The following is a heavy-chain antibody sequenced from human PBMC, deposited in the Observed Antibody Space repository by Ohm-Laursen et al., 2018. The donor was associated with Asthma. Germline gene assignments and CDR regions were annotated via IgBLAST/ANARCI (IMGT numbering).Heavy chain of an antibody. CDR3: ARLPRTEGNWFDP. V-gene: IGHV4-31*11. CDR2: MYYSGST. J-gene: IGHJ5*02. Sequence: TLSLTCAVSGGSITTGGHYWAWIRQHPGKGLEWIAYMYYSGSTRYNPSLRSRIIMSADTSKNKFSLKLTSATAADTAVYYCARLPRTEGNWFDPWGQGTLVTVSS. D-gene: IGHD1-14*01. CDR1: GGSITTGGHY.